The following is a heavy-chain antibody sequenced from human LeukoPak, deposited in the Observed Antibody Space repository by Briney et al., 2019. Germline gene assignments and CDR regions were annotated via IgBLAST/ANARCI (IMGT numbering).Heavy chain of an antibody. D-gene: IGHD5-24*01. CDR1: GFTLSRYW. J-gene: IGHJ3*02. CDR2: INNDGSDT. V-gene: IGHV3-74*01. Sequence: GGSLRLSCAASGFTLSRYWMHWVRQAPGKGLVWVSRINNDGSDTSYADSVKGRFTISRDNAKNTLYPQMNSLRVEDTAVYYCTIDGYKEFGAAFDIWGQGTMVIVSS. CDR3: TIDGYKEFGAAFDI.